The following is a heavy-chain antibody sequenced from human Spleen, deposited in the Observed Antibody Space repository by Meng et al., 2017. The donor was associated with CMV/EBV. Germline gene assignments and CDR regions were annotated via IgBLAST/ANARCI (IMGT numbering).Heavy chain of an antibody. CDR1: GYIITELS. D-gene: IGHD3-10*01. J-gene: IGHJ4*02. CDR2: FDHEDGET. V-gene: IGHV1-24*01. CDR3: ARGLWFGEADFDY. Sequence: VQLVQSGAEVEKPWGTVTVSCKGSGYIITELSMHWVRHDPGEGVEWLGGFDHEDGETIYTQKFQGRVTMTEDTSTDTAYMELSSLRSEDTAVYYCARGLWFGEADFDYWGQGTLVTVSS.